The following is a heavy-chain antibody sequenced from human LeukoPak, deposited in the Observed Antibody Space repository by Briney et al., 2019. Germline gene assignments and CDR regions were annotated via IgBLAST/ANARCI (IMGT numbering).Heavy chain of an antibody. CDR1: GGSINNVNYY. CDR3: ARVGDYVGGTYFDY. D-gene: IGHD4-23*01. V-gene: IGHV4-30-4*01. CDR2: IYYSGST. Sequence: SQTLSLTCSVSGGSINNVNYYWSWIRQPPGKGLEWIGYIYYSGSTYYNPSLKSRVTISVDTSKNQFSLKLSSVTAADTAVYYCARVGDYVGGTYFDYWGQGTLVTVSS. J-gene: IGHJ4*02.